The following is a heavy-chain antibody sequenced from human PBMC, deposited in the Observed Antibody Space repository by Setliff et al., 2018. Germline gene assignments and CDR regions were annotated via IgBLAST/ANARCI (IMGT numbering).Heavy chain of an antibody. Sequence: SLTCTVSGDSISLYYWSWIRQPPGKGLEWIGYLYNSGSAKYNPSLKSRVTISVDTSKNQFSLKLSSVTAADTAVYYCARPPAGLGNWYFDLWGRGTLATVSS. CDR3: ARPPAGLGNWYFDL. CDR1: GDSISLYY. V-gene: IGHV4-4*08. D-gene: IGHD7-27*01. CDR2: LYNSGSA. J-gene: IGHJ2*01.